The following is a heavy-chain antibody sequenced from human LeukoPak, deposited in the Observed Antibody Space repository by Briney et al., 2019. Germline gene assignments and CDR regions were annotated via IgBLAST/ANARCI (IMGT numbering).Heavy chain of an antibody. CDR1: GFTFSSYA. CDR2: LRVRGGAK. Sequence: GGSLRLSCAASGFTFSSYAMSWVRQAPGKGLEGFPALRVRGGAKYYADSVKGRFTISRDNSKNTLYLQMNSLRAEDTAVYYCAKDPGQYYYDSSGYLYYYYGMDVWGQGTTVTVSS. CDR3: AKDPGQYYYDSSGYLYYYYGMDV. V-gene: IGHV3-23*01. J-gene: IGHJ6*02. D-gene: IGHD3-22*01.